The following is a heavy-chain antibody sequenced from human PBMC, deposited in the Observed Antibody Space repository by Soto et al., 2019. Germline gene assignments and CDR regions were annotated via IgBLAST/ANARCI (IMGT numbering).Heavy chain of an antibody. CDR1: GFTVSSKY. CDR2: IQSGGST. J-gene: IGHJ6*03. D-gene: IGHD2-15*01. V-gene: IGHV3-66*01. CDR3: AWDDVHCSGGRCYGVTMDV. Sequence: EVQLVESWGGLVQPGGSLRLSCAASGFTVSSKYMSWVRQAPWKGLEWVALIQSGGSTLYADSVKGRFTISRDNSKNTLYLQMNSLRVDDTAVYYCAWDDVHCSGGRCYGVTMDVWGKGNTVKVSS.